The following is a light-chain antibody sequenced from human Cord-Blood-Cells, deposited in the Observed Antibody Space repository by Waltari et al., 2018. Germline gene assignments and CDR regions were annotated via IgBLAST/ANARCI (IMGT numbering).Light chain of an antibody. CDR1: SSNLGAGSA. V-gene: IGLV1-40*01. CDR3: QSYDSSLSDVV. J-gene: IGLJ2*01. CDR2: GNS. Sequence: QSVLPQPPSVSRAPGQRVTISCPGRSSNLGAGSAVPWYQQLPGTAPKLLIYGNSNRPSGVPDRFSGSKSGTSASLAITGLQAEDEADYYCQSYDSSLSDVVFGGGTKLTVL.